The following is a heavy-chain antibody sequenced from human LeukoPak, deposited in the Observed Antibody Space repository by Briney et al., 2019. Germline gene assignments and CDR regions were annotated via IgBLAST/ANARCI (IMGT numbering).Heavy chain of an antibody. Sequence: GGSLRLSCVASGFTFSSYAMSWVRQAPGEGLEWVSAISGSGGSTYYADSVKGRFTISRDNSKNTLYLQMNSLRAEDTAVYYFAKEEGYTGYDHFDYWGQGTQVTVSS. CDR3: AKEEGYTGYDHFDY. CDR1: GFTFSSYA. J-gene: IGHJ4*02. V-gene: IGHV3-23*01. D-gene: IGHD5-12*01. CDR2: ISGSGGST.